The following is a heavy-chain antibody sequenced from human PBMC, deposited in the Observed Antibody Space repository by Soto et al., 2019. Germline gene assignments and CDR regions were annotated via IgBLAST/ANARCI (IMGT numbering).Heavy chain of an antibody. D-gene: IGHD4-4*01. J-gene: IGHJ4*02. Sequence: GGSLRLSCAASGFTFSSYGMHWVRQAPGKGLEWVAVIWYDGSNKYYADSVKGRFTISRDNSKNTLYLQMNSLRAEDTAVYYCARENLGDMTTVLPSHYFDYWGQGTLVTVSS. CDR1: GFTFSSYG. CDR2: IWYDGSNK. CDR3: ARENLGDMTTVLPSHYFDY. V-gene: IGHV3-33*01.